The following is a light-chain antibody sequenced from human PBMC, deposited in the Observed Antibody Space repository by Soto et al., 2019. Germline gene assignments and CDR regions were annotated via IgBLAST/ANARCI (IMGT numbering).Light chain of an antibody. V-gene: IGLV1-40*01. CDR1: SSNIGAGYD. CDR3: SSSTSSSTRV. Sequence: QSVLTQPPSVSGAPGQRVSISCTGSSSNIGAGYDVHWYQHLPGTAPKLLIYEVSNRPSGVSNRFSGSKSGNTASLTISGLQAEDEADYYCSSSTSSSTRVFGTGTKVTVL. CDR2: EVS. J-gene: IGLJ1*01.